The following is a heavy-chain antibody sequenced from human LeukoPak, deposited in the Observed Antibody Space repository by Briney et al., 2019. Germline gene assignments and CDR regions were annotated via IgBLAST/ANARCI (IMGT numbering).Heavy chain of an antibody. CDR3: ARDRSGSSWYPGFDY. V-gene: IGHV3-20*04. Sequence: GGSLRLSCAASGFTFDDYGMSWVRQAPGKGLEWVSGINWNGGSTGYADSAKGRFTISRDNAKNSLYLQMNSLRAEDTAVYYCARDRSGSSWYPGFDYWGQGTLVTVSS. J-gene: IGHJ4*02. CDR2: INWNGGST. D-gene: IGHD6-13*01. CDR1: GFTFDDYG.